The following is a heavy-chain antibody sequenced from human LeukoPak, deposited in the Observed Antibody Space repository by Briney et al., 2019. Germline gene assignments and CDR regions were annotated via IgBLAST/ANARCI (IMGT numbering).Heavy chain of an antibody. CDR3: ASVTYDFWSGYLVGFDY. J-gene: IGHJ4*02. CDR2: ISYDGSNK. Sequence: GGSLRLSCAASGFTFSSYGMHWVRQAPGKGLEWVAVISYDGSNKYYADSVKGRFTISRDNSKNTLYLQMNSLRAEDTAVYYCASVTYDFWSGYLVGFDYWGQGTLVTVSS. V-gene: IGHV3-30*03. D-gene: IGHD3-3*01. CDR1: GFTFSSYG.